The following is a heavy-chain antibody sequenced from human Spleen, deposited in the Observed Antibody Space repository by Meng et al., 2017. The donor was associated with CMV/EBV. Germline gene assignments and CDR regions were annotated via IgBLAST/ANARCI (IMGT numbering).Heavy chain of an antibody. D-gene: IGHD2-2*02. Sequence: GESLKISCAASGFTFSSYWMSWVRQAPGKGLEWVANIKQDGREKYYVDSVKGRFTISRDNAKNSLYLQMNSLRAEDTAVYYCARVPATAIVDGAYYYYYYGMDVWGQGTTVTVSS. CDR1: GFTFSSYW. CDR2: IKQDGREK. CDR3: ARVPATAIVDGAYYYYYYGMDV. V-gene: IGHV3-7*01. J-gene: IGHJ6*02.